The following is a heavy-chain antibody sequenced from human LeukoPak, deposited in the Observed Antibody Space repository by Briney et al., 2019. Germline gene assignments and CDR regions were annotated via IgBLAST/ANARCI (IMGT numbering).Heavy chain of an antibody. V-gene: IGHV3-21*01. CDR3: ARGSYSSGWYRGSY. Sequence: GGSLRLSCAASGFTFSSYSMNWVRQAPGKGLEWVSSISSSSSYIYYADSVKGRFTISRDNAKNSLYLQTNSLRAEDTAVYYCARGSYSSGWYRGSYWGQGTLVTVSS. CDR1: GFTFSSYS. CDR2: ISSSSSYI. J-gene: IGHJ4*02. D-gene: IGHD6-19*01.